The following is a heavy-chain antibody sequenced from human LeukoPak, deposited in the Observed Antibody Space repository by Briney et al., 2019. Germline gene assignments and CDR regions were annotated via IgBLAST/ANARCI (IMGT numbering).Heavy chain of an antibody. J-gene: IGHJ6*02. CDR2: IYYSGST. D-gene: IGHD6-13*01. Sequence: SETLSLTCTVSGGSISSYYWGWIRQPPGKGLEWIGSIYYSGSTYYNPSLKSRVTISVDTSKSQFSLKLSSVTAADTAVYYCARSLELIAAAGTDYYYGMDVWGQGTTVTVSS. V-gene: IGHV4-39*01. CDR1: GGSISSYY. CDR3: ARSLELIAAAGTDYYYGMDV.